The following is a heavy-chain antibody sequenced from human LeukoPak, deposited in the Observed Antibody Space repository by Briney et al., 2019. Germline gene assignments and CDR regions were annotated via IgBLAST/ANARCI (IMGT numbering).Heavy chain of an antibody. CDR1: GFTFSSYG. CDR2: INTDGSST. V-gene: IGHV3-74*01. J-gene: IGHJ5*02. D-gene: IGHD3-3*01. Sequence: GGSLRLSCAASGFTFSSYGMHWVRQAPGKGLVWVSRINTDGSSTSYADSVKGRFTISRDNAKNTLYLQMNSLRAEDTAVYYCARERSIRIRFLEWSDVKWFDPWGQGTLVTVSS. CDR3: ARERSIRIRFLEWSDVKWFDP.